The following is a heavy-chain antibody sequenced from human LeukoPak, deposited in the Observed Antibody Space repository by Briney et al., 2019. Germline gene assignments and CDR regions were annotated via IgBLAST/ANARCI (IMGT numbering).Heavy chain of an antibody. CDR2: ISYDGGNK. V-gene: IGHV3-30*03. Sequence: PGGSLRLSCTASRFTFSNYGMHWVRQAPGKGLEWVAIISYDGGNKYYADSVKGRFTISRDNSKNTLYLQMGSLRPEDMAVYYCARDFGGGWLQNHFDYWGQGTLVTVSS. CDR1: RFTFSNYG. J-gene: IGHJ4*02. D-gene: IGHD5-24*01. CDR3: ARDFGGGWLQNHFDY.